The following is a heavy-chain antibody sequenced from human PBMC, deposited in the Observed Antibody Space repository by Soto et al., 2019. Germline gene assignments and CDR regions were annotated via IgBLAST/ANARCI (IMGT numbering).Heavy chain of an antibody. CDR3: ARLYGDLTPYYFDY. V-gene: IGHV4-59*01. J-gene: IGHJ4*02. CDR2: IYYSGST. D-gene: IGHD4-17*01. Sequence: SETLSLTCTVSGGSISSYYWSWIRQPPGKGLEWIGYIYYSGSTNYNPSLKSRVTISVDTSKNQFSLKLSSVTAADTAVYYCARLYGDLTPYYFDYWGQGTLVTVSS. CDR1: GGSISSYY.